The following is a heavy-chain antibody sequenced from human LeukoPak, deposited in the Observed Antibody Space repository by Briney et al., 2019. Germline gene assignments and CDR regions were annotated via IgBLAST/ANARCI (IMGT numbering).Heavy chain of an antibody. CDR3: ARDRRSGYPL. CDR2: IYYSGST. V-gene: IGHV4-59*01. CDR1: GGSISGYY. J-gene: IGHJ4*02. D-gene: IGHD3-3*01. Sequence: PSETLFLTCTVSGGSISGYYWSWIRQPPGKGLEWIGYIYYSGSTNYNPSLKSRVTISVDTSKNQFSLKLSSVTAADTAVYYCARDRRSGYPLWGQGTLVTVSS.